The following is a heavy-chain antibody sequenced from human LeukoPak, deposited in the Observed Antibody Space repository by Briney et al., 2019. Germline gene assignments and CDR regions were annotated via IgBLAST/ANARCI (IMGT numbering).Heavy chain of an antibody. CDR2: IYYSGST. CDR1: GGSFSDYF. J-gene: IGHJ3*02. Sequence: PSETLSLTCSVYGGSFSDYFWSWIRQPPGKGLEWIGYIYYSGSTNYSPSLKSRVTISVDTSKNQFSLKLSSVTAADTAVYYCARSERIIMILGGAFDIWGQGTVVTVSS. CDR3: ARSERIIMILGGAFDI. V-gene: IGHV4-59*08. D-gene: IGHD3-22*01.